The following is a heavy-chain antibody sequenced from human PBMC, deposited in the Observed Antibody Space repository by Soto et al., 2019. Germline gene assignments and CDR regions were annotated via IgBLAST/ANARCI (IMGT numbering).Heavy chain of an antibody. J-gene: IGHJ4*02. CDR3: ASLDIVVVVTATLAIDY. D-gene: IGHD2-15*01. CDR1: GFTFSSYA. CDR2: ISGSGGST. V-gene: IGHV3-23*01. Sequence: PGGSLRLSCAASGFTFSSYAMSWVRQAPGKGLEWVSAISGSGGSTYYADSVRGRFTISRDNSKNTLYLQMNSLRAEDTAVYYCASLDIVVVVTATLAIDYWGQGTLVTVSS.